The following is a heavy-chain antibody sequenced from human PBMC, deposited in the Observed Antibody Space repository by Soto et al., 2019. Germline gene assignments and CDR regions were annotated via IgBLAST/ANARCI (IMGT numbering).Heavy chain of an antibody. J-gene: IGHJ4*02. D-gene: IGHD5-12*01. CDR2: IWYDGSNK. Sequence: QVQLVESGGGVVQPGRSLRLSCAASGFTFSSYGMHWVRQAPGKGLEWVAVIWYDGSNKYYADSVKGRFTISRDNSKNTLYLQMNRLRAEDTAVYYCARVRRRDGYNPTFDYWGQGTLVTVSS. V-gene: IGHV3-33*01. CDR3: ARVRRRDGYNPTFDY. CDR1: GFTFSSYG.